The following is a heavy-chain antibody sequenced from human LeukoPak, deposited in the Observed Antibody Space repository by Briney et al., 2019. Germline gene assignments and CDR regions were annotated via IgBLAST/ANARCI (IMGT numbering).Heavy chain of an antibody. CDR1: GFTFSSYS. CDR2: ISSSSVYI. Sequence: GGSLRLSCAASGFTFSSYSMNWVRQAPGKGLEWVSFISSSSVYIYYTDSVKGRFTISRDNAKNSLYLQMNSLRAGDTAVYYCARVLGPNWFDPWGQGTLVTVSS. CDR3: ARVLGPNWFDP. V-gene: IGHV3-21*01. J-gene: IGHJ5*02.